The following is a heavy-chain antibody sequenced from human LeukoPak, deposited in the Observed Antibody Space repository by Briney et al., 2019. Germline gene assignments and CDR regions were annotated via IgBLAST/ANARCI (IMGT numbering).Heavy chain of an antibody. D-gene: IGHD3-22*01. CDR3: ARDPYYYDSSGHPDDAFDI. Sequence: GGSLRLSCAASGFTFSSYSMNWVRQAPGKGLEWVSSISSSSSYIYYADSVKGRFTISRDNAKNSLYLQMNSLRAEDTAVYYCARDPYYYDSSGHPDDAFDIWGQGTMVTVSS. CDR2: ISSSSSYI. CDR1: GFTFSSYS. J-gene: IGHJ3*02. V-gene: IGHV3-21*01.